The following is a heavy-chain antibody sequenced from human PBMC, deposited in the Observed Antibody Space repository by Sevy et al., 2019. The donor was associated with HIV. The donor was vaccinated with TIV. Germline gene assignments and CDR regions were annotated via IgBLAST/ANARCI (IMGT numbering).Heavy chain of an antibody. Sequence: SETLSLTCTVSGGSISSYYWSWIRQPPGKGLEWIGYIYYSGSTNDNPSLKSRVTISVDTSKNQFSLKLSSVTAADTAVYYCARAIAPTVVAATPFFFGWFDPWGQGTLVTVSS. CDR3: ARAIAPTVVAATPFFFGWFDP. V-gene: IGHV4-59*01. J-gene: IGHJ5*02. CDR2: IYYSGST. D-gene: IGHD2-15*01. CDR1: GGSISSYY.